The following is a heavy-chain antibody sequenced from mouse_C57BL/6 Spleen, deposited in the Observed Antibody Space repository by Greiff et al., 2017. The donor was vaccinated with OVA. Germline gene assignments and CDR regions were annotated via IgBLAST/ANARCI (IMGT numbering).Heavy chain of an antibody. Sequence: VQLQQSGAELVRPGASVTLSCKASGYTFTDYEMHWVKQTPVHGLEWIGAIDPETGGTAYNQKFKGKAILTADKSSSTAYMELRSLTSEDSAVYYCTPNYYGSSSYAMDYWGQGTSVTVSS. CDR2: IDPETGGT. D-gene: IGHD1-1*01. CDR1: GYTFTDYE. J-gene: IGHJ4*01. V-gene: IGHV1-15*01. CDR3: TPNYYGSSSYAMDY.